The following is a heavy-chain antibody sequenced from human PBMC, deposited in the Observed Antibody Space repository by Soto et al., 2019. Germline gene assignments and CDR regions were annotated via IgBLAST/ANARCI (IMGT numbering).Heavy chain of an antibody. CDR3: AKVQYFGESFLFDY. J-gene: IGHJ4*02. D-gene: IGHD3-10*01. Sequence: QVQLVESGGGVVQPGRSLRLSCAVSGFTFSTYGMHWVRQAPGKGLEWVAVISFDGSNKYYADSVKGRFTISRDNSKNTVYLQMNSLRADDTAVYYCAKVQYFGESFLFDYWGQGTQVTVSS. V-gene: IGHV3-30*18. CDR1: GFTFSTYG. CDR2: ISFDGSNK.